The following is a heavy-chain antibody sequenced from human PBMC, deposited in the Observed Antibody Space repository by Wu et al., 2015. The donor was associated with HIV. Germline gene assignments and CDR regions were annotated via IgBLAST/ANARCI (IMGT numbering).Heavy chain of an antibody. Sequence: QVQLVQSVAEVKKPGASVRVSCQGIGYTFSDYYIHWVRQAPGQGLEWMGWINSRSGDRDYAQKFQGRVTLTRDTSINTVFTDFRSLTSDDTAVYFCARVRTARGAFDYWGLGTLVTVSS. D-gene: IGHD4/OR15-4a*01. CDR2: INSRSGDR. V-gene: IGHV1-2*02. CDR3: ARVRTARGAFDY. CDR1: GYTFSDYY. J-gene: IGHJ4*02.